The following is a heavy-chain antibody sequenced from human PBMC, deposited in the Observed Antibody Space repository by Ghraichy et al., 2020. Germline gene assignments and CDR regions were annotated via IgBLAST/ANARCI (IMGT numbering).Heavy chain of an antibody. CDR2: ISGSGAGT. Sequence: GESLRLSCAASGFTFSSYAMNWVRQAPGKGLELGSSISGSGAGTYYADSVRCRFTISRDNSKNTVYLQMNSLRAEDTAVYYCARAGYCSSTNCFLGTAFDFWGQGTMVTASS. J-gene: IGHJ3*01. D-gene: IGHD2-2*01. CDR3: ARAGYCSSTNCFLGTAFDF. CDR1: GFTFSSYA. V-gene: IGHV3-23*01.